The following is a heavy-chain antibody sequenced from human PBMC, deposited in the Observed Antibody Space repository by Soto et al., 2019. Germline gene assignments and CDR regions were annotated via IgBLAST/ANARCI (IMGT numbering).Heavy chain of an antibody. J-gene: IGHJ6*02. Sequence: GGSLRLSCAASGFTFSSYGMHWVRQAPGKGLEWVAVISYDGSNKYYADSVKGRFTISRDNSKNTLYLQMNSLRAEDTAVYYCAKDPKRIMITFGGVIVTPDYYYYGMDVWGQGTTVTVSS. CDR3: AKDPKRIMITFGGVIVTPDYYYYGMDV. CDR1: GFTFSSYG. CDR2: ISYDGSNK. D-gene: IGHD3-16*02. V-gene: IGHV3-30*18.